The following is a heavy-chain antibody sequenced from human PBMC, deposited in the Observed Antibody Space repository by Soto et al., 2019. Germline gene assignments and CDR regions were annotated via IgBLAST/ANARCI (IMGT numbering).Heavy chain of an antibody. CDR3: ASHFTGVLVLGASPPGGDNYGWDV. D-gene: IGHD2-15*01. J-gene: IGHJ6*02. CDR1: GGTFSRYT. Sequence: QVQLVQSGAEVKKPGSSVKVSCKASGGTFSRYTFTWVRQAPGQGLEWMGRIIPILDIPNYAQNFQGRVTITAAKSARTAYRELSSLTSDDTAVYYCASHFTGVLVLGASPPGGDNYGWDVWGQGTTVTVSS. V-gene: IGHV1-69*02. CDR2: IIPILDIP.